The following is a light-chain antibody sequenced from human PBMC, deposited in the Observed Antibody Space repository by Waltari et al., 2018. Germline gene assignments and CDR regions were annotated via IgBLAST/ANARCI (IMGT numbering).Light chain of an antibody. CDR3: QQYYTAPFT. CDR2: WAS. CDR1: QSLLYISNNKNY. J-gene: IGKJ2*01. Sequence: DIVMTQSPDSLAVSLGERASINCQSGQSLLYISNNKNYLAWYQHKPGQPPKLLLYWASTRQSGVPDRFSGSGSGTDFTLTISSLRPEDAAVYYCQQYYTAPFTFGQGTRLEI. V-gene: IGKV4-1*01.